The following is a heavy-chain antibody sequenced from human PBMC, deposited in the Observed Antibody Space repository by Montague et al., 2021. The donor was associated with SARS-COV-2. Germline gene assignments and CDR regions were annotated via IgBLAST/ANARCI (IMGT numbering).Heavy chain of an antibody. CDR2: INHSGNT. D-gene: IGHD6-6*01. CDR1: GGSFSGYL. Sequence: SETLSLTCAVHGGSFSGYLWSWIRQPPGKGLEWIGQINHSGNTNYNPSLMGRVTISVGMSKSQFSLKLSSVTAADTAVYYRARGGSSSSGVYWGQGTLVTVSS. CDR3: ARGGSSSSGVY. V-gene: IGHV4-34*01. J-gene: IGHJ4*02.